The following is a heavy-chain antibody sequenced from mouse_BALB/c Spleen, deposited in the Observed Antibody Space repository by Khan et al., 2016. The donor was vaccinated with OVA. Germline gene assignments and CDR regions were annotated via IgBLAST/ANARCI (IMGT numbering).Heavy chain of an antibody. CDR1: GFTFSTYA. CDR2: ISSDGDYT. J-gene: IGHJ3*01. V-gene: IGHV5-9-3*01. Sequence: EVELVESGGGLVKPGGSLKLSCAASGFTFSTYAMSWVRQTPEKRLEWVATISSDGDYTYYPDNVTGRFTISRDNAKNTLYLQMSSLRSEDTAMYYCARSHFGYFTYWGQGTLVTVSA. D-gene: IGHD2-2*01. CDR3: ARSHFGYFTY.